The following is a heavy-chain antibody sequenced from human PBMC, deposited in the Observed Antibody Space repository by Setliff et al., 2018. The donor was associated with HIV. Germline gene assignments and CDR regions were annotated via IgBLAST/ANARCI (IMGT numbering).Heavy chain of an antibody. CDR1: GGSINSRSYY. Sequence: SETLSLTCTVSGGSINSRSYYWAWIRQPPGKGLEWVASIYFSGSTNYNPSLKSRVTISVDTSKNQFSLKLSSVIAADTAVYYCARIFGDQGYYYGMDVWGQGTTVTVSS. CDR2: IYFSGST. J-gene: IGHJ6*02. CDR3: ARIFGDQGYYYGMDV. D-gene: IGHD3-3*01. V-gene: IGHV4-39*07.